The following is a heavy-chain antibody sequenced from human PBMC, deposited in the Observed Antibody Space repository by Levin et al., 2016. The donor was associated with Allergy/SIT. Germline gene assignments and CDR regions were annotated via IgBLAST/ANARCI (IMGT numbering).Heavy chain of an antibody. Sequence: SVKVSCKASGGTFNSYGFSWVRQAPGQGLEWMGGIIPFLGTANNAQKFQGRVTITADGSTSTAFMELSSLRSEDTAVYYCAAYFYGYRNNYYYYYAMDVWGQGTTVTVSS. CDR3: AAYFYGYRNNYYYYYAMDV. J-gene: IGHJ6*02. CDR2: IIPFLGTA. D-gene: IGHD2/OR15-2a*01. V-gene: IGHV1-69*13. CDR1: GGTFNSYG.